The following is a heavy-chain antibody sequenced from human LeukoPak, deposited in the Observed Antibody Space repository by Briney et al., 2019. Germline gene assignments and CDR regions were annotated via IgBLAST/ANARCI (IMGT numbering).Heavy chain of an antibody. CDR3: SRSAYYDGSGNYYDY. CDR2: ISDGGSTT. CDR1: GFTFSSYW. V-gene: IGHV3-74*01. J-gene: IGHJ4*02. D-gene: IGHD3-22*01. Sequence: GVSLRLSCAASGFTFSSYWMHWVRQAPGKGLVWVSRISDGGSTTTYADSVKGRFTISRDNAKNTLYLQMNGLRAEDTAVYYCSRSAYYDGSGNYYDYWGQGTLVTVSS.